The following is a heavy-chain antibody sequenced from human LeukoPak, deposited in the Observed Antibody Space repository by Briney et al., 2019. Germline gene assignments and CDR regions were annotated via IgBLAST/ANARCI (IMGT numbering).Heavy chain of an antibody. CDR1: GFTFSSYA. CDR3: AKDLAGADYFDS. CDR2: ISGSGGST. Sequence: GGSLRLSCAASGFTFSSYAMSWVRQAPGKGVEWVSVISGSGGSTYYADSVRGRFTISRDNSRNTLYLQMNSLRAEDTAVYYCAKDLAGADYFDSWGQGTLVTVSS. V-gene: IGHV3-23*01. J-gene: IGHJ4*02. D-gene: IGHD1-26*01.